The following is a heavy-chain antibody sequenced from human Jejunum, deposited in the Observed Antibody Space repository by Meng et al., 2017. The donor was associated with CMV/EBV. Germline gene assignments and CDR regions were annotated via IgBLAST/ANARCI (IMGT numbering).Heavy chain of an antibody. D-gene: IGHD6-13*01. J-gene: IGHJ4*02. CDR1: GFTVSSNY. Sequence: SLVASGFTVSSNYMSWVRQAPGKGLEWVSIIFSDGTTYYADSVKGRFTISRDKSKNTLDLQMNSLRAEDMAVYYCAYSSSWAHFDYWGQGTLVTVSS. CDR3: AYSSSWAHFDY. CDR2: IFSDGTT. V-gene: IGHV3-53*01.